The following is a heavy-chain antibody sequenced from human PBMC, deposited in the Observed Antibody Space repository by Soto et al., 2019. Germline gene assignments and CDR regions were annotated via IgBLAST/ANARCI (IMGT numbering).Heavy chain of an antibody. J-gene: IGHJ4*02. CDR1: GGSISSYY. D-gene: IGHD6-19*01. Sequence: PSETLSLTCTVSGGSISSYYWNWIRQPPGKGLEWIGYIYYSGTTNYNPSLKSRVTISVDTSKNQFSLKLSSVTAADTSVYYCAKSLGEQWLATNWGQGTLVTVSS. CDR2: IYYSGTT. CDR3: AKSLGEQWLATN. V-gene: IGHV4-59*08.